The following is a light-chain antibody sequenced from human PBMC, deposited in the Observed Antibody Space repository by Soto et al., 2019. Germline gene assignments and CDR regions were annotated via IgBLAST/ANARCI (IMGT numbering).Light chain of an antibody. V-gene: IGLV2-14*01. Sequence: QSALTQPASVSGSPGQSITISCTGTSSDVGRYDYVSWYQHHPGKAPKLMIYEVSDRPSGVPYRFSGSKSGNTASLTISGLQTEDEADYFCSSYTTSSTLVFGTGTKVTVL. CDR1: SSDVGRYDY. J-gene: IGLJ1*01. CDR2: EVS. CDR3: SSYTTSSTLV.